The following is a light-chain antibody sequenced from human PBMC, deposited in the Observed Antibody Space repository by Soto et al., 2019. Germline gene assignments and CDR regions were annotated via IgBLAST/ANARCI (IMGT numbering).Light chain of an antibody. CDR3: QHYNNWPLT. Sequence: EAVMTQSPATLSVSPGERATLSCRASQTVSSNLAWYQQKPGQAPRLLIYDASTRATGIPARFSGRGSGTEFTLTISSPQSEDSAVYFCQHYNNWPLTFGRGTKVDIK. CDR2: DAS. J-gene: IGKJ1*01. V-gene: IGKV3-15*01. CDR1: QTVSSN.